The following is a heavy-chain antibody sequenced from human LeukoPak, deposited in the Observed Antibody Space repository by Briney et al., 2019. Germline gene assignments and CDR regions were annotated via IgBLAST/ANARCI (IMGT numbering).Heavy chain of an antibody. V-gene: IGHV4-34*01. Sequence: SETLSLTCAVSGGPFSGYFWSWIRQSSGKGLEWIGEIHNSGTTNYNPSLNSRVTISEDTSKNQFYLNLSSVTAADTAVYYCARRYYYNLGSFPIDFWGQGTLVTVSS. D-gene: IGHD3-10*01. CDR1: GGPFSGYF. J-gene: IGHJ4*02. CDR2: IHNSGTT. CDR3: ARRYYYNLGSFPIDF.